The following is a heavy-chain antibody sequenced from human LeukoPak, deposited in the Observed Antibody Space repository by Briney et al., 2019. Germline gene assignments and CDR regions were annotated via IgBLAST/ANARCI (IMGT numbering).Heavy chain of an antibody. CDR2: IWYDGNSK. Sequence: PGGSLRLSCAASGFTFSSYGMHWVRQAPGKGLEWVAVIWYDGNSKYYADSVKGRFTISRDNSQNTLYLQMNSLRVEDTAVYYCAKDTGLVAATRYYFDYWGQGTLVTVSS. CDR1: GFTFSSYG. J-gene: IGHJ4*02. V-gene: IGHV3-33*06. CDR3: AKDTGLVAATRYYFDY. D-gene: IGHD1-26*01.